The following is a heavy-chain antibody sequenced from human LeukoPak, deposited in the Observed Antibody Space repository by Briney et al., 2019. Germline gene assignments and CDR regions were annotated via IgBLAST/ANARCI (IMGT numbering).Heavy chain of an antibody. J-gene: IGHJ4*02. D-gene: IGHD2-8*01. CDR2: MNPNSGNT. Sequence: GASVKVSCKASGYTFTSYDINWVRQATGQGLEWMGWMNPNSGNTGYAQKFQGRVTMTRATSISTAYMELSSLTFEDTAVYYCTRSVRNGHIDYWGQGTLVTASS. CDR1: GYTFTSYD. CDR3: TRSVRNGHIDY. V-gene: IGHV1-8*01.